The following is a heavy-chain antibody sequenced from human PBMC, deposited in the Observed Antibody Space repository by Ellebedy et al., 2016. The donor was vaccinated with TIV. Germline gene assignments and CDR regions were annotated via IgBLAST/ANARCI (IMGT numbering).Heavy chain of an antibody. CDR3: ARVKGAGYSYVSY. Sequence: ASVKVSCKASGYTFTGYYLHWVRQAPGQGLEWMGWINPNSGGTNYAQKLQGRVTMTTDTSTSTAYMELRSLRSDDTAVYYCARVKGAGYSYVSYWGQGTLVTVSS. J-gene: IGHJ4*02. V-gene: IGHV1-2*02. CDR1: GYTFTGYY. D-gene: IGHD5-18*01. CDR2: INPNSGGT.